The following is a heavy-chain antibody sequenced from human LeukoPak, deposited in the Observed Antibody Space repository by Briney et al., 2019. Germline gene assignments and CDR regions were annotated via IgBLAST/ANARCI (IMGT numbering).Heavy chain of an antibody. CDR3: ARPETGIAAAGTNYYYGMDV. D-gene: IGHD6-13*01. Sequence: PRRSLRLSCAASVFTFSTYGMHSVRQAPRKGLEWVAVISFDGNNEYSADSVKGRFTISRDNAKNSLYLQMNRLRAEDTAVYYCARPETGIAAAGTNYYYGMDVWGQGTTVTVSS. J-gene: IGHJ6*02. V-gene: IGHV3-30*03. CDR2: ISFDGNNE. CDR1: VFTFSTYG.